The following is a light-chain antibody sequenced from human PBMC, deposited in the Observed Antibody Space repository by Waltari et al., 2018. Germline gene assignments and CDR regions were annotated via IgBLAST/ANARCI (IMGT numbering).Light chain of an antibody. CDR1: QDIHNF. CDR3: QQYSNYPYT. Sequence: DIQMTQSPSSLSASVGDSVTLTCRATQDIHNFLAWFQQKPGRAPKPLIYSASSLQSGVSSRFSGSGSGTVFSLTISSLQPDDFATYYCQQYSNYPYTFGQGTKVE. J-gene: IGKJ2*01. CDR2: SAS. V-gene: IGKV1-16*01.